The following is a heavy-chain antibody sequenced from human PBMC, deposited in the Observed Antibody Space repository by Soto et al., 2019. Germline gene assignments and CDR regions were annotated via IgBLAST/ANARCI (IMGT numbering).Heavy chain of an antibody. CDR3: ARGFVGHDN. V-gene: IGHV1-46*01. CDR2: INPSGGSP. J-gene: IGHJ4*01. D-gene: IGHD3-10*01. CDR1: GYTFTSDF. Sequence: ASVKFSCKASGYTFTSDFMHWVRQAPGQGREWMGIINPSGGSPSYAQKFQGRVIMTRDTSTSTVYMELSSVRSEDTAMYYCARGFVGHDNWGHGILVTDSS.